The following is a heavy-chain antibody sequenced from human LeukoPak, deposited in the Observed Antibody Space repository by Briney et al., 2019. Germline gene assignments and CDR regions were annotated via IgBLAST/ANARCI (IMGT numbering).Heavy chain of an antibody. CDR3: SRDQTPYY. CDR2: IRSKTYGGTA. J-gene: IGHJ4*02. V-gene: IGHV3-49*04. CDR1: GFTFGDYA. Sequence: GGSLRLSCTASGFTFGDYAMSWVRQAPGKGLEWVGFIRSKTYGGTAEYAASVKGRFTISRDDSKSIAYLQMNSLKTEDTAVYFCSRDQTPYYWGQGTLVTVSS.